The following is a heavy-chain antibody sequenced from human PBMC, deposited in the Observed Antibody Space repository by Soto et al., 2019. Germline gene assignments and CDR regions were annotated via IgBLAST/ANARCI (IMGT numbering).Heavy chain of an antibody. J-gene: IGHJ5*02. V-gene: IGHV1-46*01. Sequence: QVQLVQSGAEVKKPGASVKVSCKASGYTFTSYYMHWVRQAPGQGLEWIGIINPSGGSTSDAQKCQGRVTMTRDTSTRTVYMELSSLGSEDTAVYYCARESTTKAKYSSSYIRWFDPWGQGTLVTVSS. CDR3: ARESTTKAKYSSSYIRWFDP. CDR1: GYTFTSYY. CDR2: INPSGGST. D-gene: IGHD6-6*01.